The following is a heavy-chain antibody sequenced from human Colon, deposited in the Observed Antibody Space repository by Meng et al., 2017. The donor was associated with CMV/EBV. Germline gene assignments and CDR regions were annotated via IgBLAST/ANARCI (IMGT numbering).Heavy chain of an antibody. Sequence: SETLSLTCTVSGDSISSSSFYWGWFRQPPGKGLEWIGYIYYSGSTYYNPSLKSRLTISLDTSKNQLSLDLTSVTAADTAMYYCARDPYNFWSGAPFWGQGTLVTVSS. CDR3: ARDPYNFWSGAPF. CDR2: IYYSGST. V-gene: IGHV4-39*07. J-gene: IGHJ4*02. D-gene: IGHD3-3*01. CDR1: GDSISSSSFY.